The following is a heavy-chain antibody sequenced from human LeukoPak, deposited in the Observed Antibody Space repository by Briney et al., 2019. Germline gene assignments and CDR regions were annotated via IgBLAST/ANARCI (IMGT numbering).Heavy chain of an antibody. D-gene: IGHD2-15*01. CDR1: GFTFSSYS. CDR3: AKVVGYCSGGSCYSGDAFDI. J-gene: IGHJ3*02. Sequence: GGSLRLSCAASGFTFSSYSMNWVRQAPGKGLVWVSRIKSDGSNTTYADSVKGRFTISRDNSKNTLYLQMNSLRAEDTAVYYCAKVVGYCSGGSCYSGDAFDIWGQGTMVTVSS. CDR2: IKSDGSNT. V-gene: IGHV3-74*01.